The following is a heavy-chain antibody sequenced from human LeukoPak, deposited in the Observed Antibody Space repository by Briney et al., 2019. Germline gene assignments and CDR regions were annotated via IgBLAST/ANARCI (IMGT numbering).Heavy chain of an antibody. V-gene: IGHV3-30*02. CDR3: ARGYGSGSYYNDDY. Sequence: GGSLRLSCAASGFTFSNYGMHWVRQAPGKGLEWVAFIRSDGINKYHADSVKGRFTISRDNAKNSLYLQMNSLRAEDTAVYYCARGYGSGSYYNDDYWGQGTLVTVSS. D-gene: IGHD3-10*01. CDR1: GFTFSNYG. CDR2: IRSDGINK. J-gene: IGHJ4*02.